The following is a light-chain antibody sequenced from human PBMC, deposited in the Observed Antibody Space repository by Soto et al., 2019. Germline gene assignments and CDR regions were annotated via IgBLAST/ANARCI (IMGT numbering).Light chain of an antibody. V-gene: IGKV3-20*01. CDR3: QQYGSDPLT. Sequence: EVGLTQSPGALSLSPGERATLSCRASHSVDSSYFAWYQQRPGQAPRLLIYEKSSRATGIPDRFSGSGSGTDFTLTVSRLEPEDFAVYFCQQYGSDPLTFGGGTKVEIK. CDR1: HSVDSSY. J-gene: IGKJ4*01. CDR2: EKS.